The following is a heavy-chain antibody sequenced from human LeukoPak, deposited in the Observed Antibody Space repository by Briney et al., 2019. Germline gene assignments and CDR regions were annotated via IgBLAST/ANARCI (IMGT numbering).Heavy chain of an antibody. CDR1: GGSISSHY. J-gene: IGHJ6*03. D-gene: IGHD2-21*01. V-gene: IGHV4-59*08. CDR2: IDYSGYS. Sequence: SETLSLTCTVSGGSISSHYWSWIRQPPGKGLEWIGYIDYSGYSYFNPSLKSRVTMSVDTSKNQFSLKLSSVTAADTAVYYCARGLRDEDRHYNYYYMGVWGKGTTVTVSS. CDR3: ARGLRDEDRHYNYYYMGV.